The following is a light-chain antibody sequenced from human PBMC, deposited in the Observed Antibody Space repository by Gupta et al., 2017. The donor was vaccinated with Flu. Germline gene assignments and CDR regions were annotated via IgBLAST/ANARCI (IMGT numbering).Light chain of an antibody. CDR2: QDT. CDR1: RLEDKY. Sequence: SYELTQPPSVSLSPGQTASISCSGDRLEDKYVSWHQKKPGQSPVLVIYQDTKRPSGIPDRFSGSNSGTTATLTITKTQALDEDDYYCQTWDSTTWVFGGGTKLTVL. J-gene: IGLJ3*02. CDR3: QTWDSTTWV. V-gene: IGLV3-1*01.